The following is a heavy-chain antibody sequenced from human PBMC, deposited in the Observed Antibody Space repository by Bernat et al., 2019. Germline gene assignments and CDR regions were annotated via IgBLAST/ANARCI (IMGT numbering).Heavy chain of an antibody. J-gene: IGHJ4*02. V-gene: IGHV3-30*01. D-gene: IGHD2-21*02. CDR1: GFTFSSYA. CDR3: ARDDLAGDY. Sequence: QVQLVESGGGVVQPGRSLRLSCAASGFTFSSYAMHWVRQAPGKGLEWVAVISYDGSNKYYADSVKGRFTISRDNSKNTLYLQMNSQRAEDTAVYYCARDDLAGDYWGQGTLVTVSS. CDR2: ISYDGSNK.